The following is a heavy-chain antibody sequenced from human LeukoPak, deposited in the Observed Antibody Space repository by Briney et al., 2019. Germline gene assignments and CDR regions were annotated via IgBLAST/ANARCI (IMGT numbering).Heavy chain of an antibody. D-gene: IGHD5-24*01. J-gene: IGHJ3*02. V-gene: IGHV1-8*01. CDR3: ARIRDGYNDAYDI. CDR1: GYTFSSYD. Sequence: ASVKVSCKASGYTFSSYDINWVRQATGQGLEWMGWMNPNRGNAGYTQKFQGRVTMTRDTSTSTVYMGLSSLRSEDTAVYYCARIRDGYNDAYDIWGQGTMVTVSS. CDR2: MNPNRGNA.